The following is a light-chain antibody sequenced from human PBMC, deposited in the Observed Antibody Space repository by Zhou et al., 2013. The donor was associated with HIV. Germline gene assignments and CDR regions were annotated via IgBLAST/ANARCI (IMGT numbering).Light chain of an antibody. Sequence: DIVMTQSPLSLPVTPGEPASISCRSSQSLLHSSGYNYLVWYLQKPGQSPQLLIYLGSNRASGVPDRFSGSGSGTDFTLKISRVEAEDVGVYYCMQPLQTRHTFGQGTKLEIK. CDR2: LGS. CDR1: QSLLHSSGYNY. V-gene: IGKV2-28*01. J-gene: IGKJ2*01. CDR3: MQPLQTRHT.